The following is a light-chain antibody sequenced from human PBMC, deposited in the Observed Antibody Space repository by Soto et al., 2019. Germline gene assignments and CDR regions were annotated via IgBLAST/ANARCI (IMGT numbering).Light chain of an antibody. J-gene: IGLJ1*01. Sequence: QSALTQPASVTGSPGQSITISCTGTSSDVGGYNYVSWYQQHPGKAPKIMIYEVGHRPSGVSNRFSGSKSGYTASLTISGLQADDEADYYCSSYTSSSTLVFGTGTKVTVL. CDR2: EVG. CDR1: SSDVGGYNY. CDR3: SSYTSSSTLV. V-gene: IGLV2-14*01.